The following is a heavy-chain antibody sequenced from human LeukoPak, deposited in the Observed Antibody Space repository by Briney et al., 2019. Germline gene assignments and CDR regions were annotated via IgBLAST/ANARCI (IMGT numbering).Heavy chain of an antibody. V-gene: IGHV3-15*01. CDR2: IKSKTDGGTT. CDR3: TTVHSYGLKRGFDY. D-gene: IGHD5-18*01. J-gene: IGHJ4*02. CDR1: GFTFSDYY. Sequence: GSLRLSCAASGFTFSDYYMSWVRQAPGKGLEWVGRIKSKTDGGTTDYAAPVKGRFTISRDDSKNTLYLQMNSLKTEDTAVYYCTTVHSYGLKRGFDYWGQGTLVTVSS.